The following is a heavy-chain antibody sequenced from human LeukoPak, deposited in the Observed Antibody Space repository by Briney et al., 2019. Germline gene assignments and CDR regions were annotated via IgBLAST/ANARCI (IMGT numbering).Heavy chain of an antibody. CDR1: AFTFTTCE. V-gene: IGHV3-48*03. CDR3: ARDQAYGGHYYTFDC. Sequence: GGSLRLSCAASAFTFTTCEMNWVRQAPGKGLEWISYISSGGGTYYADSVKGRFTISRDNAKNSLYLQMNSLRAEDTAVYYCARDQAYGGHYYTFDCWGQGALVTVSS. CDR2: ISSGGGT. J-gene: IGHJ4*02. D-gene: IGHD3-22*01.